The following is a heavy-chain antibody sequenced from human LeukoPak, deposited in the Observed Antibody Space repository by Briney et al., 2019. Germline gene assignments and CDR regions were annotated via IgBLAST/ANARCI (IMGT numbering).Heavy chain of an antibody. Sequence: ASVKVSCKASGYTFTGHYMHWVRQAPGQGLESMGWINPNSGGTNYAEKFQGRVTMTRDTSISTAYMELSRLRSDDTAVYYCARGRAVVPSATQPFDYWGQGTLVTVSS. V-gene: IGHV1-2*02. CDR3: ARGRAVVPSATQPFDY. J-gene: IGHJ4*02. CDR2: INPNSGGT. CDR1: GYTFTGHY. D-gene: IGHD2-2*01.